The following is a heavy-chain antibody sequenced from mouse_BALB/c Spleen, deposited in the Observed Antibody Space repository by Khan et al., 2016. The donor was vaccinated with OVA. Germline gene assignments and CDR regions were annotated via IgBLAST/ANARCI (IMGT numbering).Heavy chain of an antibody. CDR3: ARDRYDYFDY. V-gene: IGHV9-2-1*01. Sequence: QIQLVQSGPELKKPGETVKISCKASGYTFTDYSMHWVKQAPGKGLKWMGWINTETGEPTYADDFKGRFAFSLETSASTAYLQINNLKNEDTATYCCARDRYDYFDYWSQGTTLTVSS. CDR2: INTETGEP. D-gene: IGHD2-14*01. CDR1: GYTFTDYS. J-gene: IGHJ2*01.